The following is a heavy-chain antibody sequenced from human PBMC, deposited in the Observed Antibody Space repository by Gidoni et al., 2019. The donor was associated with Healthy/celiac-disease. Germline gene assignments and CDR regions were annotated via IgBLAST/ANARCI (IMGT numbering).Heavy chain of an antibody. CDR1: GGSISSYY. D-gene: IGHD6-13*01. J-gene: IGHJ4*02. Sequence: QVQLQESGPGLVKPSETLSLTCTVSGGSISSYYWSWIRQPPGKGLEWIGYIYYSGSTNYNPSLKSRVTISVDTSKNQFSLKLSSVTAADTAVYYCAGRRSSSRPYGYWGQGTLVTVSS. CDR2: IYYSGST. V-gene: IGHV4-59*01. CDR3: AGRRSSSRPYGY.